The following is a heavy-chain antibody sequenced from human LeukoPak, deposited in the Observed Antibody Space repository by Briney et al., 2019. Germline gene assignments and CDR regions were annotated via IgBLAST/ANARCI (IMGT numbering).Heavy chain of an antibody. Sequence: SVTLSLTCAVSGYSINSGYYWGWIRQPPGQGLEWIGSIYHSGSTYYNPSLKRRVTISVDTSKNQFSLKLSSVTAADTAVYYCARHYYGGTEGVGSLDYWGQGTLVTVSS. D-gene: IGHD4-23*01. J-gene: IGHJ4*02. CDR2: IYHSGST. CDR1: GYSINSGYY. V-gene: IGHV4-38-2*01. CDR3: ARHYYGGTEGVGSLDY.